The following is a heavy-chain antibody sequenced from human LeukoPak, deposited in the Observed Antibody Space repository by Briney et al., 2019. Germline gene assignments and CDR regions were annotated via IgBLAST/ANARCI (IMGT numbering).Heavy chain of an antibody. CDR2: ISGSGGKT. J-gene: IGHJ4*02. D-gene: IGHD3-22*01. CDR3: AKYLSSGFLYYFDY. Sequence: GGSLRLSCEASGFSVTNNYMSWVRQAPGKGLEWVSGISGSGGKTDYADSVKGRFTISRDNSKNTLYLQMNSLRAEDTAVYYCAKYLSSGFLYYFDYWGQGTLVTVSS. V-gene: IGHV3-23*01. CDR1: GFSVTNNY.